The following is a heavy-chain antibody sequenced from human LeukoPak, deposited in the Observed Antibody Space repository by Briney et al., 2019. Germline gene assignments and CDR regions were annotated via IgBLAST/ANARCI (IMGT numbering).Heavy chain of an antibody. D-gene: IGHD4-17*01. CDR1: GFTFSSYS. CDR2: ISSVTSYI. V-gene: IGHV3-21*01. CDR3: ARSYGDYGGDY. Sequence: GGSLRLSCTASGFTFSSYSMNWVRQAPRKGLEWVSSISSVTSYIDYADSVKGRFTISRDNAKNSLYLQMNSLRAEDTAVYYCARSYGDYGGDYWGQGTLVTVSS. J-gene: IGHJ4*02.